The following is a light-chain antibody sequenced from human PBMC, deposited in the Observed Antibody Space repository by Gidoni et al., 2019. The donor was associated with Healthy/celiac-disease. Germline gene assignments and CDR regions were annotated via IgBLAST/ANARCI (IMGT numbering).Light chain of an antibody. CDR1: KLGDKY. Sequence: SYELTQPPSESVSPGQTASITCSGDKLGDKYACWYQQKPGPSPVLVIYQDSKRPSGIPERFSGSNSGNTATLTISGTQAMDEADYYCRAWDSSSYVVFGGGTKLPVL. CDR3: RAWDSSSYVV. V-gene: IGLV3-1*01. CDR2: QDS. J-gene: IGLJ2*01.